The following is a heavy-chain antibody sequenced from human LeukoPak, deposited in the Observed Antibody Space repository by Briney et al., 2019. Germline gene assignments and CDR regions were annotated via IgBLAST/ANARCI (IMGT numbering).Heavy chain of an antibody. D-gene: IGHD3-22*01. CDR3: ATDTSGFRNAFDI. CDR2: ISVYNGNT. J-gene: IGHJ3*02. Sequence: ASVKVSCKASGYTFSSYDINWVRQATGQGLEWMGWISVYNGNTHYAQKFQGRVTVTTDTFTSTTYLELRSLRSDDTAVYYCATDTSGFRNAFDIWGQGTVVTVSS. CDR1: GYTFSSYD. V-gene: IGHV1-18*01.